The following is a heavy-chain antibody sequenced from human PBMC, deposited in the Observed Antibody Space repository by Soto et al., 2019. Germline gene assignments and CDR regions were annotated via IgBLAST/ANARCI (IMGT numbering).Heavy chain of an antibody. D-gene: IGHD2-21*01. Sequence: GGSLRLSCSASGFSVNNNYMTWVRQAPGRRPEWVAVIYTRGTTHYADFATGRFTFSRDNSKNTLYLQMDSLRPEDTAVYYCAKLWGYYFESWGPGTLVTISS. CDR3: AKLWGYYFES. V-gene: IGHV3-53*01. CDR2: IYTRGTT. J-gene: IGHJ4*02. CDR1: GFSVNNNY.